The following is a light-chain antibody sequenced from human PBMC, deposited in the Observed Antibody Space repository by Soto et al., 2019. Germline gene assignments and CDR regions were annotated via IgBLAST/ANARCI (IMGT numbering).Light chain of an antibody. V-gene: IGLV1-40*01. CDR3: PSYDSSLSAYYV. CDR2: GNS. CDR1: SSNIGAGYD. Sequence: QSVLTQPPSVSGAPGQRVTISCTGSSSNIGAGYDVHWYQQLPGTAPKLLIYGNSNRPSGVPYRFSGSKSGTSASLAITGLQAEDEADYYCPSYDSSLSAYYVFGTGTKLTVL. J-gene: IGLJ1*01.